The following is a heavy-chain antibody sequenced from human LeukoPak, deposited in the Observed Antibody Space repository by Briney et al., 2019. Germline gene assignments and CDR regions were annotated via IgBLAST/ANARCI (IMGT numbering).Heavy chain of an antibody. CDR2: IIPIFGTA. V-gene: IGHV1-69*13. CDR3: ASPGFGDPGTSLGRFDY. D-gene: IGHD1-14*01. CDR1: GGTFSSYA. J-gene: IGHJ4*02. Sequence: GASVKVSCKASGGTFSSYAISWVRQAPGQGLEWMGGIIPIFGTANYAQKFQGRVTITADESTSTAYMELSSLRSEDTAVYYCASPGFGDPGTSLGRFDYWGQGTLVTVSS.